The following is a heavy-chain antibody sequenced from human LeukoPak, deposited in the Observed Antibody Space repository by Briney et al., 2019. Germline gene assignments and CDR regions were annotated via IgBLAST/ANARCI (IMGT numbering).Heavy chain of an antibody. J-gene: IGHJ6*04. CDR2: IISDVNIT. Sequence: GASVKVSCKASGGTFSSYAISWVRQAPGQGLEWMGGIISDVNITHYPQKFQGRVTITADDSTSTAYMELSSLRFEDTAVYYCSKDLYGMDVWGKGTTVTVSS. CDR3: SKDLYGMDV. CDR1: GGTFSSYA. V-gene: IGHV1-69*10.